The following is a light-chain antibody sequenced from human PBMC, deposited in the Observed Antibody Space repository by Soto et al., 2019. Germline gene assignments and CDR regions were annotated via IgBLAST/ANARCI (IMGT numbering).Light chain of an antibody. V-gene: IGLV2-14*01. Sequence: LTPPASVSGSPGQSITISCTGTSRDVGGYNYVSWYQQHPGKAPELMIHDVSNRPSGVSNRFSGSKSGNTASLTISGLQAEDEAEYYCISYTSSSLYVFGTGTKVTVL. J-gene: IGLJ1*01. CDR1: SRDVGGYNY. CDR2: DVS. CDR3: ISYTSSSLYV.